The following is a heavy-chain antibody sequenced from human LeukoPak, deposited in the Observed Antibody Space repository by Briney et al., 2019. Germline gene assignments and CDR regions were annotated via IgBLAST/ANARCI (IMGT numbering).Heavy chain of an antibody. CDR3: ATLPSKQLELRSSAFDI. CDR1: GYTFTSYD. D-gene: IGHD1-7*01. V-gene: IGHV1-8*03. Sequence: EASVKVSCKASGYTFTSYDINWVRQATGQGLEWMGWMSPNSGNTGYAQKFQGRVTITRNTSISTAYMELSSLRSEDTAVYYCATLPSKQLELRSSAFDIWGHGTMGTVSS. J-gene: IGHJ3*02. CDR2: MSPNSGNT.